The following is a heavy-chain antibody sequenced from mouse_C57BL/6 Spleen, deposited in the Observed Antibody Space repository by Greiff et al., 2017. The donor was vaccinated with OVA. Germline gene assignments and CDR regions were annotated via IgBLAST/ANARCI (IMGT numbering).Heavy chain of an antibody. D-gene: IGHD2-4*01. CDR3: ARRYDYVYWYFDV. CDR2: IDPSDSYT. V-gene: IGHV1-50*01. J-gene: IGHJ1*03. CDR1: GYTFTSYW. Sequence: QVQLQQPGAELVKPGASVKLSCKASGYTFTSYWMQWVKQRPGQGLEWIGEIDPSDSYTNYNQKFKGKATLTVDTSSSTAYMQLSSLTSEDSAVYYCARRYDYVYWYFDVWGTGTTVTVSS.